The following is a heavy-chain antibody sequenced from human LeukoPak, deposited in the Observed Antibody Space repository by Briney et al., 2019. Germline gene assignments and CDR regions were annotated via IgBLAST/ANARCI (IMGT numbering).Heavy chain of an antibody. D-gene: IGHD5-18*01. CDR3: ARGGGIQLWGFVY. J-gene: IGHJ4*02. CDR2: INHSGST. V-gene: IGHV4-34*01. CDR1: GGSFSGYY. Sequence: TSETLSLTCGVYGGSFSGYYWSWIRQPPGKGLEWIGEINHSGSTNYNPSLKSRVSISVDTSKNQFSLKLSSVTAADTAVYYCARGGGIQLWGFVYWGQGTLVTVSS.